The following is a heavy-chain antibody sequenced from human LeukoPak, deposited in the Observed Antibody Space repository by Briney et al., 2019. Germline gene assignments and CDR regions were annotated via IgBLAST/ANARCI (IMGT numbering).Heavy chain of an antibody. CDR2: ISSSGSTI. D-gene: IGHD3-3*01. J-gene: IGHJ5*02. V-gene: IGHV3-48*03. Sequence: GSLRLSCAASGFTFSSYEMNWVRQAPGKGLEWVSYISSSGSTIYYADSVKGRFTISRDNAKNSLYLQMNSLRAEDTAVYYCAIERSGYHHWGQGTLVTVCS. CDR1: GFTFSSYE. CDR3: AIERSGYHH.